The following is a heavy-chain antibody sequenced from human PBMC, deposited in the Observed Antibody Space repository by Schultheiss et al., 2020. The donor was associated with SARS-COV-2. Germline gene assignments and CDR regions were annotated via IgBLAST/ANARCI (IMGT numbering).Heavy chain of an antibody. CDR1: GGSISSGGYY. D-gene: IGHD1-14*01. V-gene: IGHV4-39*01. J-gene: IGHJ4*02. CDR2: IYYSGNT. Sequence: SQTLSLTCTVSGGSISSGGYYWSWIRQHPGKGLEWIGNIYYSGNTYYSPSLKSRVTISVETSKNQFSLKMRSVTAADTAMYYCARLYGSSLDCWGQGTLVTVSS. CDR3: ARLYGSSLDC.